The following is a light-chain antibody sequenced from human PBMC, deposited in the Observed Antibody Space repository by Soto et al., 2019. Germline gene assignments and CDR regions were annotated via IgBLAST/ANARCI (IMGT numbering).Light chain of an antibody. CDR1: QRVSSN. V-gene: IGKV3-15*01. CDR3: QQYDNWPPWT. Sequence: EIVMTQSPATLSVSPEERATLSCRASQRVSSNLAWYQQKPGQAPRLLIYGASTRATGIPARFSGSGSGTEFTLTISSLQSEHFAVYYCQQYDNWPPWTFGQGTKVEIK. CDR2: GAS. J-gene: IGKJ1*01.